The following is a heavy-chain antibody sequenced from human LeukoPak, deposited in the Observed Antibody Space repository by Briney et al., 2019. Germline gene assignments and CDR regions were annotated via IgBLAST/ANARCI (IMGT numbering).Heavy chain of an antibody. D-gene: IGHD3-10*01. V-gene: IGHV1-2*02. CDR2: INPNSGGT. Sequence: ASVKVSCKASGYTFTGYYMHWVRQAPGQGLEWMGWINPNSGGTNYAQKFQGRVTMTRDTSISTAYMELSRLRSDDTAVYYCARVFDDYYGSGSYCCRGYFDYWGQGTLVTVSS. J-gene: IGHJ4*02. CDR3: ARVFDDYYGSGSYCCRGYFDY. CDR1: GYTFTGYY.